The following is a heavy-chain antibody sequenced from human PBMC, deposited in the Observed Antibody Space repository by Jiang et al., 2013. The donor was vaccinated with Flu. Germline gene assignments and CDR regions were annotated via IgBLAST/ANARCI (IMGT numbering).Heavy chain of an antibody. CDR2: ISAYNGNT. D-gene: IGHD2-15*01. J-gene: IGHJ5*02. CDR1: GYTFTSYG. V-gene: IGHV1-18*01. CDR3: ARWNLRVGQGGGINWFDP. Sequence: SGAEVKKPGASVKVSCKASGYTFTSYGISWVRQAPGQGLEWMGWISAYNGNTNYAQKLQGRVTMTTDTSTSTAYMELRSLRSDDTAVYYCARWNLRVGQGGGINWFDPGAREPWSPSPQ.